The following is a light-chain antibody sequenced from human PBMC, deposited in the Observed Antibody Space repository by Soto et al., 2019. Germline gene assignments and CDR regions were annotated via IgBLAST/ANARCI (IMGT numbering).Light chain of an antibody. J-gene: IGKJ5*01. CDR2: DAS. Sequence: EIVLTQSPGTLSLSPGERATLSCRASQSVSSSYLAWYQQKPGQAPRLLIYDASIRATGNPDRFSGSGSGTDFSLTISRLEPEDFAVYYCQQYGSSPITFGQGTRLEI. CDR3: QQYGSSPIT. V-gene: IGKV3-20*01. CDR1: QSVSSSY.